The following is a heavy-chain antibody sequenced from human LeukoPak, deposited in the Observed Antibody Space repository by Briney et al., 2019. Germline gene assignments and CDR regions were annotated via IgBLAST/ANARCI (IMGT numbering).Heavy chain of an antibody. D-gene: IGHD3-10*01. CDR3: ARETPYGSLTFDY. CDR2: THGSEK. Sequence: PGGSLRLSCAASGFTFSNYWMSWVRQAPGKGLEWVANTHGSEKYYVDSVKGRFTISRDNAKNSLYLQTNSLRAEDTAVYYCARETPYGSLTFDYWGQGTLVTVSS. V-gene: IGHV3-7*03. J-gene: IGHJ4*02. CDR1: GFTFSNYW.